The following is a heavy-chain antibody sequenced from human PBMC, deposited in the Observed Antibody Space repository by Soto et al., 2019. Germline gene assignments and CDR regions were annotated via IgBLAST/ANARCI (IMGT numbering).Heavy chain of an antibody. D-gene: IGHD2-2*01. CDR3: ARVVPGAEAWFGP. Sequence: ASVKVSCKTSGYTFSNYGITWVRQAPGQPLEWLGWISLYSDGTNYAQKFQGRVPMTTDTSTTTAYMELRSLRSDDTAVYYCARVVPGAEAWFGPWGQGTLVTVSS. CDR1: GYTFSNYG. J-gene: IGHJ5*02. CDR2: ISLYSDGT. V-gene: IGHV1-18*01.